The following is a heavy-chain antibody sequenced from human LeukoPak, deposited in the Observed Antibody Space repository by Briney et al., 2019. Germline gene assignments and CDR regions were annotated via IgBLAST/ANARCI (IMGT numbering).Heavy chain of an antibody. CDR2: IWYDGNEK. CDR3: ARDCSGGSCYAIADFDY. J-gene: IGHJ4*02. CDR1: GFTFRSYG. V-gene: IGHV3-33*01. D-gene: IGHD2-15*01. Sequence: GGSLRLSCAASGFTFRSYGMHWVRQAPGEGLDWVAFIWYDGNEKHYADSAKGRFTISRDNAKNSLYLQMNSLRAEDTAVYYCARDCSGGSCYAIADFDYWGQGTLVTVSS.